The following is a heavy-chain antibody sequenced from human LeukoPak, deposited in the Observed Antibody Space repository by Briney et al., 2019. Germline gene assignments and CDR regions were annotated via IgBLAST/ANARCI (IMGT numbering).Heavy chain of an antibody. V-gene: IGHV4-34*01. CDR3: ARAAYYYGSGSSRPFDY. CDR1: GGSFSGYY. CDR2: INHSGST. J-gene: IGHJ4*02. Sequence: SETLSLTCAVYGGSFSGYYWSWIRQPPGKGLEWIGEINHSGSTNYNPSLKSRVTISVDTSKNQFSLKLSSVTAADTAVYYCARAAYYYGSGSSRPFDYWGQGTLVTVSS. D-gene: IGHD3-10*01.